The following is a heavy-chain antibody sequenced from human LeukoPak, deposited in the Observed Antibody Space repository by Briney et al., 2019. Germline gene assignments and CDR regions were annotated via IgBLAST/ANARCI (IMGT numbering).Heavy chain of an antibody. Sequence: GGSLRLSCAASGFSLSVYWMHWVRQAPGKGPVGVSRIKTDGSITDYADSVKGSLTISRDDSKNTLYLQKNSLRAEDKAIYYCAKFTRTLVRGALVNWGQGTLVTVSS. J-gene: IGHJ4*02. V-gene: IGHV3-74*01. CDR3: AKFTRTLVRGALVN. CDR1: GFSLSVYW. D-gene: IGHD3-10*01. CDR2: IKTDGSIT.